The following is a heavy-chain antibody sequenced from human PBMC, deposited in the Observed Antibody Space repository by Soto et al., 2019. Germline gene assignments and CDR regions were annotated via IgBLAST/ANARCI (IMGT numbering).Heavy chain of an antibody. CDR2: IDWDDDK. D-gene: IGHD6-13*01. V-gene: IGHV2-70*11. CDR1: GFSLSTSGMC. J-gene: IGHJ6*03. Sequence: GPTLVNPTQTLTLTCTFSGFSLSTSGMCVSWIRQPPGKALEWLARIDWDDDKYYSTSLKTRLTISKDTSKNQVVLTMTNMDPVDTATYYCARIRARIAAAYYYYYYMDVWGKGTTVTVSS. CDR3: ARIRARIAAAYYYYYYMDV.